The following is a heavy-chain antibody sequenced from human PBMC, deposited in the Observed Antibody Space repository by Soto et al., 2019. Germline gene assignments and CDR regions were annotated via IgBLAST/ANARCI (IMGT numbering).Heavy chain of an antibody. Sequence: GSLRLSCTASGFTFSSYIMNWVRQAPGKGLECVSYISSSSSTIYYADSVKGRFTISRDNAKNSLYLQMNSLRDEDTAVYYCARDTSNYDILTGYYPPMADAFDIWGQGTMVTVSS. D-gene: IGHD3-9*01. V-gene: IGHV3-48*02. J-gene: IGHJ3*02. CDR2: ISSSSSTI. CDR1: GFTFSSYI. CDR3: ARDTSNYDILTGYYPPMADAFDI.